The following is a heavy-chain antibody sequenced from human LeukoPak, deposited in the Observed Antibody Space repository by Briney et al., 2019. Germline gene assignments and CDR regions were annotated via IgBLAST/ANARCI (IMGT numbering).Heavy chain of an antibody. D-gene: IGHD3-9*01. J-gene: IGHJ4*02. CDR2: IWYDGNNK. V-gene: IGHV3-33*01. CDR1: GFTFSGYG. CDR3: ARSTSSEYDIYHFDY. Sequence: GRSLRLSCAASGFTFSGYGMHWVRQASGKGLEWVAVIWYDGNNKYYADSVKGRFTISRDNSKNTLYLQMNSLRAEDTAVYYCARSTSSEYDIYHFDYWGQGTLVTVSS.